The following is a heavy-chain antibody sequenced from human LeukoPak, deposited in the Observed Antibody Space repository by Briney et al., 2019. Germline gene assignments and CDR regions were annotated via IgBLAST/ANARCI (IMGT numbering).Heavy chain of an antibody. CDR3: ARSHRGSNSLSFDI. V-gene: IGHV3-53*01. CDR2: LYNGGST. Sequence: PGGSLRLSCAASGFTVSSSYMSWVRQAPGKGLEWVSVLYNGGSTYYADSVKGRFTISRDNSKNTLYLQMNSLRAEDTAVYYCARSHRGSNSLSFDIWGQGTKVTVSS. CDR1: GFTVSSSY. D-gene: IGHD1-26*01. J-gene: IGHJ3*02.